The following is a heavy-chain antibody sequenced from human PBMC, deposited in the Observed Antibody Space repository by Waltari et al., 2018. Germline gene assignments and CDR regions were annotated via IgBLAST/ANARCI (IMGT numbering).Heavy chain of an antibody. CDR2: MNQDGNER. V-gene: IGHV3-7*01. J-gene: IGHJ4*02. Sequence: EVDLVEYGGGLVQRGESMTLSCAASGFPFISYWMTWVRQAPGGWLEWVANMNQDGNERNYVDSVKGRFTISRDNAKNSLYLQMNSLRAEDTALYYCVRGQNADYWGQGALVTVSS. CDR1: GFPFISYW. CDR3: VRGQNADY.